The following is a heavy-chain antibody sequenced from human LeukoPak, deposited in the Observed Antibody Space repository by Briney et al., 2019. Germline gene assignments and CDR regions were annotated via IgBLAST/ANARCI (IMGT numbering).Heavy chain of an antibody. J-gene: IGHJ4*02. D-gene: IGHD5-18*01. V-gene: IGHV3-7*01. CDR2: MKQDGREK. CDR1: GLTFSTNW. CDR3: ARDGSYGGFDY. Sequence: GGSLRLSCAASGLTFSTNWMSWVRQAPGTGLAWVANMKQDGREKYYVDSVKGRFTISRDNAKNSLYLQMNSLRAEDTAVYYCARDGSYGGFDYWGQGTLVTVSS.